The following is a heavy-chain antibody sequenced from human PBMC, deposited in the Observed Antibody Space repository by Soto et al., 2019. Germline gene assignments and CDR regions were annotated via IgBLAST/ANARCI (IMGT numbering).Heavy chain of an antibody. CDR1: GGSISSSSYY. Sequence: QLQLQESGPGLVKPSETLSLTCTVSGGSISSSSYYWGWIRQPPGKGLEWIGSIYYSGSTYYNPSLKSRVTISVDTSKNQFSLKLSSVTAADTAVYYCARRRSYGLLGILPGPGGFDYWGQGTLVTVSS. CDR2: IYYSGST. CDR3: ARRRSYGLLGILPGPGGFDY. J-gene: IGHJ4*02. D-gene: IGHD5-18*01. V-gene: IGHV4-39*01.